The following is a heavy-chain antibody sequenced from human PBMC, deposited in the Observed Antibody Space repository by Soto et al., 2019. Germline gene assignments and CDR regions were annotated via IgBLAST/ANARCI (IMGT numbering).Heavy chain of an antibody. V-gene: IGHV1-69*01. CDR2: IIPIFGTA. Sequence: QVQLVQSGAEVKKPGSSVKVSCKASGGTFSSYAISWVRQAPGQGLEWMGGIIPIFGTANYAQKFQGRLTITADESTSTAYIELSSLSSEDTAVYYCARGPHSSSPYDAFDICGQGTMVTVSS. D-gene: IGHD6-6*01. CDR3: ARGPHSSSPYDAFDI. J-gene: IGHJ3*02. CDR1: GGTFSSYA.